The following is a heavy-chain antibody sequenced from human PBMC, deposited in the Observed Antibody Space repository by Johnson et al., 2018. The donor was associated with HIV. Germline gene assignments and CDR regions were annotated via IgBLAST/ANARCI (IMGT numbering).Heavy chain of an antibody. CDR2: IYSRGGS. CDR3: ATYNFWSSYAFDI. Sequence: VQLVESGGGLVQPGGSLRLSCAEYGFTVSSSSMSWVRQAPGKGLEWVSVIYSRGGSYYVDSVRGRFTISRDNSKRMLYLQMDSLTPEDTAVYYCATYNFWSSYAFDIWGQGTTVTVSS. D-gene: IGHD3-3*01. V-gene: IGHV3-66*01. J-gene: IGHJ3*02. CDR1: GFTVSSSS.